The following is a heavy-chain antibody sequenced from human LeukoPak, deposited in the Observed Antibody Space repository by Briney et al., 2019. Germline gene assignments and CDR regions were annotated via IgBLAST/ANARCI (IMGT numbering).Heavy chain of an antibody. J-gene: IGHJ4*02. V-gene: IGHV3-43*01. Sequence: PGGSLRLSCVASGFTFSTYGMHWVRQAPGKGLEWVSLAGWAGGTTYYSDSVRGRFTISRDSGRNSVYLQMNSLTTDDTAFYFCAKELDTMFFDYWGQGALVTVSS. D-gene: IGHD3-10*02. CDR3: AKELDTMFFDY. CDR1: GFTFSTYG. CDR2: AGWAGGTT.